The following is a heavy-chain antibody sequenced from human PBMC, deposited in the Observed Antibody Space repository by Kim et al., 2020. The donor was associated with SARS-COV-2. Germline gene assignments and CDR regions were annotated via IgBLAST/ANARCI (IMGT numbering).Heavy chain of an antibody. J-gene: IGHJ6*02. V-gene: IGHV3-11*05. CDR3: ARDRATMVRGVPLGMDV. CDR2: ISSSSSYT. Sequence: GGSLRLSCAASGFTFSDYYMSWIRQAPGKGLEWVSYISSSSSYTNYADSVKGRFTISRDNAKNSLYLQMNSLRAEDTAVYYCARDRATMVRGVPLGMDVWGQGTTVTVSS. D-gene: IGHD3-10*01. CDR1: GFTFSDYY.